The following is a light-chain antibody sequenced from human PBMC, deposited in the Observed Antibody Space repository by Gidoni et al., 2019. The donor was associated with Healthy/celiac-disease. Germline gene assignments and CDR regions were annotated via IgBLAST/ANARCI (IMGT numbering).Light chain of an antibody. V-gene: IGKV2-28*01. J-gene: IGKJ1*01. Sequence: DIVMTQSPLSLPVTPGEPASISCRSSQSLRHSNGYNYLDWYLQKPGQSPQLLIYLGSNRASGVPDRFSGSGSGTDFTLKISRVEAEDVGVYYCMQALQTSWTFGQGTQVEIQ. CDR1: QSLRHSNGYNY. CDR2: LGS. CDR3: MQALQTSWT.